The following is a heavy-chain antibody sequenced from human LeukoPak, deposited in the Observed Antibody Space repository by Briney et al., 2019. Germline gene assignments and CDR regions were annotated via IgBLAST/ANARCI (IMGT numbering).Heavy chain of an antibody. CDR3: ARVNGGGFDH. Sequence: GGSLRLSCAASGFTVSSNYMSWVRQAPGKGLEWVSVIYSGGRTYYADSVKGRFTISSHNSKNTLHLQMNSLRAEDTAVCYCARVNGGGFDHWGQGTLVTVSA. CDR1: GFTVSSNY. D-gene: IGHD3-10*01. CDR2: IYSGGRT. V-gene: IGHV3-53*04. J-gene: IGHJ4*02.